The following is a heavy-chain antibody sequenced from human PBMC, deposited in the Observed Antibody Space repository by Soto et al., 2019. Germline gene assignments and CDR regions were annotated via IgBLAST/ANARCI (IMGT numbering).Heavy chain of an antibody. CDR1: GGTFSSYA. Sequence: ASVKVSCKASGGTFSSYAISWVRQAPGQGLEWMGGIIPIFGTANYAQKFQGRVTITADESTSTAYMELSSLRSEATAVYYSASYYYASGSYYNVGYYGLDVWGQGTTVTVSS. V-gene: IGHV1-69*13. CDR3: ASYYYASGSYYNVGYYGLDV. CDR2: IIPIFGTA. J-gene: IGHJ6*02. D-gene: IGHD3-10*01.